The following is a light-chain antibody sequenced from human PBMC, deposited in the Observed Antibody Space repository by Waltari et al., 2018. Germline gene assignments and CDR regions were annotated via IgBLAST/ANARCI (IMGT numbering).Light chain of an antibody. CDR1: QSISSW. Sequence: DIQMTQSPSTLSASVGDRVTTTCRASQSISSWLAWYQQKPGKAPKLLIYDSSSLESGVPSRFSGSGSGTEFTLTISSLQPDDFATYYCQQYNSYSPMYTFGQGTKLEIK. V-gene: IGKV1-5*01. CDR2: DSS. CDR3: QQYNSYSPMYT. J-gene: IGKJ2*01.